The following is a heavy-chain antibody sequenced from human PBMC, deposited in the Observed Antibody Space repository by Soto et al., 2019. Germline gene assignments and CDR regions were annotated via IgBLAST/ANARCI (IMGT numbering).Heavy chain of an antibody. Sequence: QVQLVQSGAEVKKPGSSVKVSCKASGGTFSSYVISWVRQAPGQGLEWMGGIIPIFGTANYAQKFQGRVTITADESTSTAYMELSSLRSEDTAVYYCARRATVGNYWYFDLWGRGTLVTVSS. CDR3: ARRATVGNYWYFDL. D-gene: IGHD4-17*01. V-gene: IGHV1-69*01. J-gene: IGHJ2*01. CDR1: GGTFSSYV. CDR2: IIPIFGTA.